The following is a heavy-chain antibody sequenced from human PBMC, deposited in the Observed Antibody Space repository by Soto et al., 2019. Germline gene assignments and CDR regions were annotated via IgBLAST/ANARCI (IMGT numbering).Heavy chain of an antibody. J-gene: IGHJ6*02. CDR1: GYSFTSYW. V-gene: IGHV5-10-1*01. CDR2: IDPSDSYT. CDR3: ASLVLEYDILTGPPSYYYGMDV. Sequence: GESLKISCKGSGYSFTSYWISWVRQMPGKGLEWMGRIDPSDSYTNYSPSFQGHVTISADKSTSTAYLQWSSLKASDTAMYYCASLVLEYDILTGPPSYYYGMDVWGQGTTVTVSS. D-gene: IGHD3-9*01.